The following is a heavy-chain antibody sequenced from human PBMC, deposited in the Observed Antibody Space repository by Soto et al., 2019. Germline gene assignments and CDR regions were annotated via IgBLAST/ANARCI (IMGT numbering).Heavy chain of an antibody. CDR3: ARERSYGREY. V-gene: IGHV1-8*01. D-gene: IGHD5-18*01. J-gene: IGHJ4*02. CDR2: MNPNSGNT. Sequence: QVQLVQSGAEVKKPGASVKLSCKASGYTVTSYDINGVRHATGKGLEWMGGMNPNSGNTVYAQKFQGRVTMTRNTSLSTAYMELSSLISEDTAVYYCARERSYGREYWGQGTLVTVSS. CDR1: GYTVTSYD.